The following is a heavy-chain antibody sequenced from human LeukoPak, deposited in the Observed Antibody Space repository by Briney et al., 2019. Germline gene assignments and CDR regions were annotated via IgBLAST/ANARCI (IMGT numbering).Heavy chain of an antibody. Sequence: PGGSLRLSCAASGFTFSSYGMHWVRQAPGKGLEWVAFIRYDGSNKYYADSVKGRFTISRDNSKNTLYLQMNSLRAEDTAVYYCARSARLMKGVVEVTALDDWGQGTLVTVSS. CDR1: GFTFSSYG. CDR2: IRYDGSNK. D-gene: IGHD3-3*01. CDR3: ARSARLMKGVVEVTALDD. V-gene: IGHV3-30*02. J-gene: IGHJ4*02.